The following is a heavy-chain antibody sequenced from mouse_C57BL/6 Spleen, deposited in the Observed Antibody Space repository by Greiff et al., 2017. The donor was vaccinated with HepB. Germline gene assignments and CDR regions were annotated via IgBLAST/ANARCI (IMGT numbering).Heavy chain of an antibody. J-gene: IGHJ3*01. CDR1: GYTFTSYW. V-gene: IGHV1-52*01. D-gene: IGHD1-1*01. Sequence: VQLKQPGAELVRPGSSVKLSCKASGYTFTSYWMHWVKQRPIQGLEWIGNIDPSDSETHYNQKFKDKATLTVDKSSSTAYMQLSSLTSEDSAVYYCARDGSSTWFAYWGQGTLVTVSA. CDR3: ARDGSSTWFAY. CDR2: IDPSDSET.